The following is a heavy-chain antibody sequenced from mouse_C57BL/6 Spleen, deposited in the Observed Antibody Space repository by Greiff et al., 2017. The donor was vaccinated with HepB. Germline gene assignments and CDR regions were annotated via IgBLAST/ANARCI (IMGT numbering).Heavy chain of an antibody. CDR1: GYSITSGYY. D-gene: IGHD1-1*01. J-gene: IGHJ1*03. CDR2: ISYDGSN. V-gene: IGHV3-6*01. Sequence: VQLKESGPGLVKPSQSLSLTCSVTGYSITSGYYWNWIRQFPGNKLEWMGYISYDGSNNYNPSLKNRISITRDTSKNQFFLKLNSVTTEDTATYYCARCGSPYWYFDVWGTGTTVTVSS. CDR3: ARCGSPYWYFDV.